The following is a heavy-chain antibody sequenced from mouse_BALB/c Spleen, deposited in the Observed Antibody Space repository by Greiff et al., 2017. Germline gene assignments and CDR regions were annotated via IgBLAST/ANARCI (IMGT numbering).Heavy chain of an antibody. Sequence: QVQLQQSGAELVKPGASVKLSCKASGYTFTSYYMYWVKQRPGQGLEWIGEINPSNGGTNFNEKFKSKATLTVDKSSSTAYMQLSSLTSEDSAVYDCTRVVGNYGYAMDYWGQGTSVTVSS. CDR2: INPSNGGT. V-gene: IGHV1S81*02. CDR1: GYTFTSYY. CDR3: TRVVGNYGYAMDY. D-gene: IGHD2-1*01. J-gene: IGHJ4*01.